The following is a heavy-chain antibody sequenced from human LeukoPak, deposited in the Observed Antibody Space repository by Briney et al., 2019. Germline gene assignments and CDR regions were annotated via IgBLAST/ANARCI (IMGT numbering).Heavy chain of an antibody. Sequence: GGSLRLSCAASGFTFDDYGMSWVRQAPGKGLEWVSGINWNGGSTGYAVSVKGRFTISRDNAKNSLYLQMNSLRAEDTALYYCARDTGAVTPDYWGQGTLVTVSS. J-gene: IGHJ4*02. CDR2: INWNGGST. CDR3: ARDTGAVTPDY. V-gene: IGHV3-20*04. D-gene: IGHD1-26*01. CDR1: GFTFDDYG.